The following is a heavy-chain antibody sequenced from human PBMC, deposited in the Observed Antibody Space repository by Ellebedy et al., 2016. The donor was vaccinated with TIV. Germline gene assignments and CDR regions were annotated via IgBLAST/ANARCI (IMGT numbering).Heavy chain of an antibody. D-gene: IGHD3-22*01. CDR1: GGTFSSYA. J-gene: IGHJ4*02. CDR3: ATEFYYYDSSGQLMYLDY. Sequence: SVKVSXXASGGTFSSYAISWVRQAPGQGLEWMGRIIPILGIANYAQKFQGRVTITADKSTSTAYMELSSLRSEDTAVYYCATEFYYYDSSGQLMYLDYWGQGTLVTVSS. CDR2: IIPILGIA. V-gene: IGHV1-69*04.